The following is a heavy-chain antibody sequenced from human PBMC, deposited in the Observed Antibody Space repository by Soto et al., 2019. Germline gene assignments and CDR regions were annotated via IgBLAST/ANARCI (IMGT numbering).Heavy chain of an antibody. J-gene: IGHJ6*02. D-gene: IGHD3-22*01. Sequence: GGSLRLSCAASGFTFSTYWMHWVRQAPGKGLVWVSRINSDWSTTNYADSVKGRFTISRDNAKNTLFLQMDSLRAEDTAIYYCARGLKGYYGTDVWGQGTTVTVSS. CDR2: INSDWSTT. CDR3: ARGLKGYYGTDV. V-gene: IGHV3-74*01. CDR1: GFTFSTYW.